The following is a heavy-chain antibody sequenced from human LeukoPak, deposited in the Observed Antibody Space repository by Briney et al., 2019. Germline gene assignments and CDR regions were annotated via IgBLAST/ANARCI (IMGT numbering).Heavy chain of an antibody. Sequence: SETLSLTCTVSGGCISSHYWSWIRQPPGKGLEWIGYIYYSGSTNYNPSLKSRVTISVDTSKNQFSLKLSSVTAADTAVYYCARGRRRDKWYYFDYWGQGTLVTVSS. J-gene: IGHJ4*02. CDR2: IYYSGST. CDR1: GGCISSHY. V-gene: IGHV4-59*11. D-gene: IGHD2-15*01. CDR3: ARGRRRDKWYYFDY.